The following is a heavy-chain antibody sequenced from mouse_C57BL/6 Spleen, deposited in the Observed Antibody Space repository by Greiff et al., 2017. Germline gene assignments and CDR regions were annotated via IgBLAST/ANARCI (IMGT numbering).Heavy chain of an antibody. CDR2: ISDGGSYT. V-gene: IGHV5-4*01. CDR3: ARDRRGGYAMDY. J-gene: IGHJ4*01. Sequence: EVNVVESGGGLVKPGGSLKLSCAASGFTFSSYAMSWVRQTPEKRLEWVATISDGGSYTYYPDNVKGRFTISRDNAKNNLYLQMSHLKSEDTAMYYCARDRRGGYAMDYWGQGTSVTVSS. CDR1: GFTFSSYA.